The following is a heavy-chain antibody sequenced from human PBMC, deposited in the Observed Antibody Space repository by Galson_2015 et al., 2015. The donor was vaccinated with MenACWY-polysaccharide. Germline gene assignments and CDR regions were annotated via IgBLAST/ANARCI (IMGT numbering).Heavy chain of an antibody. CDR3: AKDRDRRVSGYELDD. CDR1: GFTFGDYP. J-gene: IGHJ4*01. Sequence: SLRLSCAASGFTFGDYPMHWVRQLPGKGLEWVSLITSGGRTALYGDSVKGRFTISRDNSRNSLYVEMNSLTTEDTALYYCAKDRDRRVSGYELDDWGLGSLVTVSP. V-gene: IGHV3-43*01. CDR2: ITSGGRTA. D-gene: IGHD5-12*01.